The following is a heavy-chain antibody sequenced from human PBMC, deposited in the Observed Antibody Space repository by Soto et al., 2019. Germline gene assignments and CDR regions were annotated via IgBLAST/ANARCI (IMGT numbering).Heavy chain of an antibody. CDR1: GASVNTGDYY. CDR2: IFYSGDT. V-gene: IGHV4-30-4*01. CDR3: VGTGTTDDF. D-gene: IGHD1-7*01. J-gene: IGHJ1*01. Sequence: VQLQGSGPGLVKPSQTLSLTCTVSGASVNTGDYYWSYIRQSPGKGLEWLGYIFYSGDTYYNPSLKSRATISLNTSRNHISLTLTSVTDADPAVYFCVGTGTTDDFWGQGTLVTVSS.